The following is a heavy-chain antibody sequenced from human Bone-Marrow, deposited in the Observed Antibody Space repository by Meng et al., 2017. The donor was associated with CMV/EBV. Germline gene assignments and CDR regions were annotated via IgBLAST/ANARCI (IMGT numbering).Heavy chain of an antibody. J-gene: IGHJ6*02. Sequence: SVKVSCKASGGTFSSYAISWVRQAPGQGLEWMGGIIPIFGTANYAQKFQGRVTITTDESTSTAYMELSSLRSEDTAVYYCARGGLDCSSTSCLPENWDLDYYYGMDVWGQGTT. CDR1: GGTFSSYA. D-gene: IGHD2-2*01. CDR3: ARGGLDCSSTSCLPENWDLDYYYGMDV. V-gene: IGHV1-69*05. CDR2: IIPIFGTA.